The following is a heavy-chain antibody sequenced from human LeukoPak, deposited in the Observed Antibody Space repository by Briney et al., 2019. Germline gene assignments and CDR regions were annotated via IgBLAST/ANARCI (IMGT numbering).Heavy chain of an antibody. CDR3: ARAFTMIVVVTTSSNWFDP. J-gene: IGHJ5*02. D-gene: IGHD3-22*01. V-gene: IGHV1-18*01. CDR1: GYTFTSYG. Sequence: ASVKVSCKASGYTFTSYGISWVRQAPGQGLEWMGWISAYNGNTNYAQRPQGRVTMTTDTSTSTAYMELRSLRSDDTAVYYCARAFTMIVVVTTSSNWFDPWGQGTLVTVSS. CDR2: ISAYNGNT.